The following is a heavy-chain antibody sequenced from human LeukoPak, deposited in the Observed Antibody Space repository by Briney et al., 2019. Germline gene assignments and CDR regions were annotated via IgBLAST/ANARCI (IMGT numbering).Heavy chain of an antibody. V-gene: IGHV3-21*01. J-gene: IGHJ4*02. Sequence: GGSLRLSCAASGFTFSTYSMTWVRQAPGKGLEWVSSISISNTYINYADSVKGRFTVSRDSAKNSLYLQMNSLRAEDTAVYYCASMRGGYEGYFDYWGQGTLVTVSS. D-gene: IGHD3-16*01. CDR1: GFTFSTYS. CDR2: ISISNTYI. CDR3: ASMRGGYEGYFDY.